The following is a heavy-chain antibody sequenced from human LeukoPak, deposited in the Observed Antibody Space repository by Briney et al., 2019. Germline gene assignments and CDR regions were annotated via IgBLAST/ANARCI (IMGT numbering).Heavy chain of an antibody. Sequence: GESLKISCKGSGYSFTSYWIGWVRQMPGKGLEWMGIIYPGDSDTRYSPSFQGQVTISADKSISTAYLQWSSLKASDTAMYYCATQGYYYGSGSYYNPQWYNYMDVWGKGTTVTVSS. CDR3: ATQGYYYGSGSYYNPQWYNYMDV. CDR2: IYPGDSDT. CDR1: GYSFTSYW. J-gene: IGHJ6*03. V-gene: IGHV5-51*01. D-gene: IGHD3-10*01.